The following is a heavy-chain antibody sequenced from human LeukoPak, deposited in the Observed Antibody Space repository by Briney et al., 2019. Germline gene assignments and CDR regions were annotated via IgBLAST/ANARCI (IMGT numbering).Heavy chain of an antibody. CDR3: ARDPTYYDILTGYLY. J-gene: IGHJ4*02. CDR1: GFTFSSYS. CDR2: ISSSSSTI. V-gene: IGHV3-48*01. D-gene: IGHD3-9*01. Sequence: PGGSLRLSCAASGFTFSSYSMNWVRQAPGKGLECVSYISSSSSTIYYADSVKGRFTISRDNAKNSLYLQVNSLRAEDTAVYYCARDPTYYDILTGYLYRGQGTLVTVSS.